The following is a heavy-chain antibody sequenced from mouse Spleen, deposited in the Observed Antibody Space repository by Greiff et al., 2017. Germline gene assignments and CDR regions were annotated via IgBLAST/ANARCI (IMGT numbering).Heavy chain of an antibody. V-gene: IGHV1-50*01. CDR3: ARLVTTGFAY. J-gene: IGHJ3*01. D-gene: IGHD2-2*01. CDR2: IDPSDSYT. Sequence: QVQLQQSGAELVKPGASVKLSCKASGYTFTSYWMQWVKQRPGQGLEWIGEIDPSDSYTNYNQKFKGKATLTVDTSSSTAYMQLSSLTSEDSAVYYCARLVTTGFAYWGQGTLVTVSA. CDR1: GYTFTSYW.